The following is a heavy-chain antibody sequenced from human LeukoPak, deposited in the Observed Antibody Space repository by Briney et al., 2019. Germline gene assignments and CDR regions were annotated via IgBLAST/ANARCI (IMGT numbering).Heavy chain of an antibody. D-gene: IGHD6-13*01. CDR1: GFTFSSYG. CDR3: AKDEGIAAAGTDFDY. Sequence: PGGSLRLSCAASGFTFSSYGMHWVRQAPGKGLEWVAVISYDGSNKYYADSVKGRFTISRDNSKSTLYLQMNSLRAEDTAVYYCAKDEGIAAAGTDFDYWGQGTLVTVSS. V-gene: IGHV3-30*18. J-gene: IGHJ4*02. CDR2: ISYDGSNK.